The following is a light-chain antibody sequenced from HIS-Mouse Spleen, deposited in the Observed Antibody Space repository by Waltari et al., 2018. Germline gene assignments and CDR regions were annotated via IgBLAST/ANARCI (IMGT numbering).Light chain of an antibody. V-gene: IGLV3-25*03. CDR1: ALPKQY. Sequence: SYELTQPPSVSVSPGQTARITCSGDALPKQYAYWYQQKPGQAPVLVIYKDSERPSGIPGRCSGSSSGTTVTLTISGVQAEDEADYYCQSADSSGSWVFGGGTKLTVL. CDR2: KDS. CDR3: QSADSSGSWV. J-gene: IGLJ3*02.